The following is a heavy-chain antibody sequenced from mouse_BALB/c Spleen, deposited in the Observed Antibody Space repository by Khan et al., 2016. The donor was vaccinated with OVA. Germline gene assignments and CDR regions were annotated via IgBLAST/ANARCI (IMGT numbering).Heavy chain of an antibody. CDR1: GYTFTSYT. Sequence: QVQLQQSGAELARPGASVKMSCKASGYTFTSYTMLWVKQRPGQGLEWIGYINPSSGYTKYNQKFKDKATLTADKSFSTTYMQLRSLTSEDSAVYYCARTHERWGQGTTLTVSS. CDR2: INPSSGYT. V-gene: IGHV1-4*01. J-gene: IGHJ2*01. CDR3: ARTHER.